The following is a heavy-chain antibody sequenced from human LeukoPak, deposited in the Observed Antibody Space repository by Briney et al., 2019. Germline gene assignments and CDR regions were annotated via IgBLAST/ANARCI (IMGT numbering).Heavy chain of an antibody. CDR1: GGTFSSYA. D-gene: IGHD6-13*01. J-gene: IGHJ4*02. V-gene: IGHV1-69*05. CDR3: ARDQGLTSSWWR. CDR2: IIPIFGTA. Sequence: SVKVSCKASGGTFSSYAISWVRQAPGQGLEWMERIIPIFGTANYAQMFQGRVTITTDESTSTAYMELSSLRSEDTAVYYCARDQGLTSSWWRWGQGTLVTVSS.